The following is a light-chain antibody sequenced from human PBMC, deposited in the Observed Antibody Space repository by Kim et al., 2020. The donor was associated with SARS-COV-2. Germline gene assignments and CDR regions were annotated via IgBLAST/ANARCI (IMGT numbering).Light chain of an antibody. CDR2: AAS. CDR3: QQYYTYPRT. J-gene: IGKJ1*01. Sequence: AIRITQSPSSLSASTGDRVIITCRASQGISSYLAWYQQKPGKAPKLLLYAASTLQSGVPSRFSGSGSGTDFTLTISCLQSEDFATYYCQQYYTYPRTFGQGTKVDIK. CDR1: QGISSY. V-gene: IGKV1-8*01.